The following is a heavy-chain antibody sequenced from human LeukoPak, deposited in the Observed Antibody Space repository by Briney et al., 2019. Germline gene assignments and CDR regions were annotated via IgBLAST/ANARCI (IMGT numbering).Heavy chain of an antibody. CDR2: ISTSSSHI. D-gene: IGHD1-20*01. J-gene: IGHJ4*02. V-gene: IGHV3-21*01. Sequence: KSGGSLRLSCTASGFTFSFYMMNWVRQAPGKGLEWVSSISTSSSHIYYEDSLKGRFTVSRDNAKSSLYLQMNNLTAEDTAVYYCARDDNWSAKPFDLWGQGTLVTVSS. CDR3: ARDDNWSAKPFDL. CDR1: GFTFSFYM.